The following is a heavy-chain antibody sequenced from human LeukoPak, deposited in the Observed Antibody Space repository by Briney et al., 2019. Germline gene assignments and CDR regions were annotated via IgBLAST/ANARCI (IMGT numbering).Heavy chain of an antibody. J-gene: IGHJ4*02. Sequence: GGSLRLSCAASGFTFSSYSMNWVRQAPGKGLEWVSYISSSSSTIYYADSVKGRFTISRDNAKNSLYLQMNSLRAEDTAVYYCARMIYGSGHLDFDYWGQGTLVTVSS. D-gene: IGHD3-10*01. CDR2: ISSSSSTI. CDR3: ARMIYGSGHLDFDY. V-gene: IGHV3-48*01. CDR1: GFTFSSYS.